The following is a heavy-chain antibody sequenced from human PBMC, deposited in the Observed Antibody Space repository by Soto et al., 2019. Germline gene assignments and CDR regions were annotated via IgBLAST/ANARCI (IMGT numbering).Heavy chain of an antibody. CDR2: INPSGGST. Sequence: QVQLVQSGAEVKKPGASVKVSCKASGYTFTSYYMHWVRQAPGQGLEWMGIINPSGGSTSYAQKFQGRVTMTRDTSTSTVYMELRSLRSEDTAVYYCARSLLASSWYYAFDIWGQGTMVTVSS. D-gene: IGHD6-13*01. CDR1: GYTFTSYY. J-gene: IGHJ3*02. CDR3: ARSLLASSWYYAFDI. V-gene: IGHV1-46*01.